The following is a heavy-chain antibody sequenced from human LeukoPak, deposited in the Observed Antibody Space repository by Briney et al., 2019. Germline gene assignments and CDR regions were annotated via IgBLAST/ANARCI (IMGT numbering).Heavy chain of an antibody. Sequence: GGSLRLSCAASGFTFSSYGMHWVRQAPGKGLEWVAVISYDGSNKYYADSVKGRFTISRDNSKNTLYLQMNSLRAEDTAVYYCARSVGPSGYYYFDYWGQGTLVTVSS. CDR2: ISYDGSNK. CDR1: GFTFSSYG. D-gene: IGHD3-22*01. J-gene: IGHJ4*02. CDR3: ARSVGPSGYYYFDY. V-gene: IGHV3-30*19.